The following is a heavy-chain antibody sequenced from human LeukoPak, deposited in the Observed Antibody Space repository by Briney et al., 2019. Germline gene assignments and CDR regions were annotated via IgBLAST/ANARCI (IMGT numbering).Heavy chain of an antibody. CDR2: INAGNGHT. Sequence: ASVKVSCKASGYTFTNYGMHWVRQAPGQRLEWMGWINAGNGHTKYSQKFQGRVTITRYTSASTAYMELSRLRSEDTAVYYCARGGPLLWFGDRPPGFDPWGQGTLVTVSS. CDR1: GYTFTNYG. CDR3: ARGGPLLWFGDRPPGFDP. J-gene: IGHJ5*02. D-gene: IGHD3-10*01. V-gene: IGHV1-3*01.